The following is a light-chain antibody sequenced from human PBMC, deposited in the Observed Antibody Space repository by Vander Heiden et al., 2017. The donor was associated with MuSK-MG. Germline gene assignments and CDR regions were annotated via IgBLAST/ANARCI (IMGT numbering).Light chain of an antibody. J-gene: IGLJ3*02. Sequence: QSVLTQPPSASGTPGQRVTISCSGSSSNIGSNTVNWYQQLPGTAPKRRSYRNNQRPSGVPDRFSGSKSGTSASLAISGLQSEDEADYYCAAWDDSLNGRVFGGGTKLTVL. CDR3: AAWDDSLNGRV. CDR2: RNN. CDR1: SSNIGSNT. V-gene: IGLV1-44*01.